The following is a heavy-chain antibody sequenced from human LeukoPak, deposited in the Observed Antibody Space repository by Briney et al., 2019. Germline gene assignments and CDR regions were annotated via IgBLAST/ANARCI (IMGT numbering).Heavy chain of an antibody. D-gene: IGHD6-13*01. V-gene: IGHV1-2*04. CDR1: GYTFTGYY. J-gene: IGHJ6*02. Sequence: ASVKVSCKASGYTFTGYYMHWVRQAPGQGLEWMGWINPNSGGTNYAQKFQGWVTMTTDTSTSTAYMELRSLRSDDTAVYYCARDSSSWYPYYYYYGMDVWGQGTTVTVSS. CDR2: INPNSGGT. CDR3: ARDSSSWYPYYYYYGMDV.